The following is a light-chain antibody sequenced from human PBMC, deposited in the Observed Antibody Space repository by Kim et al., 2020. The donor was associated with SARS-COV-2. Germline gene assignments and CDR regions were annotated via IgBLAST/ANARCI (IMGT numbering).Light chain of an antibody. CDR1: ESISGW. CDR2: KAS. J-gene: IGKJ1*01. CDR3: KQYNTYPVT. Sequence: ASVGDRFTMTGRASESISGWLAWYQQNPGKAPKLLINKASSLQSGVPSRFSGSGSGTEFTLTISSLQSDDFATYYCKQYNTYPVTFGQGTKVDIK. V-gene: IGKV1-5*03.